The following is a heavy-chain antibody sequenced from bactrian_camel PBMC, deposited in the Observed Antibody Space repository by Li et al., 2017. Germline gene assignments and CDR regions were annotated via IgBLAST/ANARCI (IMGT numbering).Heavy chain of an antibody. CDR1: GFTFSSYD. CDR2: IYTGGSPA. J-gene: IGHJ6*01. V-gene: IGHV3S40*01. D-gene: IGHD3*01. Sequence: DVQLVESGGGLVQPGESLRLSCAASGFTFSSYDMSWVRQTPGKGLEWVSNIYTGGSPADYSDSVKGRFTISQDNAKNVLYLQMNSLKPEDTAVYYCTAVSGYWGQGTQVTVS. CDR3: TAVSGY.